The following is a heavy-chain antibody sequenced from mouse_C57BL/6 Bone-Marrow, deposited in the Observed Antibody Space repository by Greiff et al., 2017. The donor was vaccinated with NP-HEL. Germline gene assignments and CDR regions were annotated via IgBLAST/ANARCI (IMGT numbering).Heavy chain of an antibody. J-gene: IGHJ3*01. CDR3: ARVSTMVKSFAY. CDR2: IDPSDSYT. V-gene: IGHV1-59*01. Sequence: QVQLKQPGAELVRPGTSVKLSCKASGYTFTGYWMHWVTQRPGQGLEWIGVIDPSDSYTNYPHQFKGKATLTVDTSSSTAYMQLSSLTSEASAVYYCARVSTMVKSFAYWDRGTLITVSA. CDR1: GYTFTGYW. D-gene: IGHD2-2*01.